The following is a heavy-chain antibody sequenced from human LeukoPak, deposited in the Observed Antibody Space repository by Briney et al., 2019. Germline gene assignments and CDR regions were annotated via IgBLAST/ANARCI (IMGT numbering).Heavy chain of an antibody. CDR3: AMSYGDYGGNSRRLDY. Sequence: SQTLSLTCAISGDSVSSNSAAWNWIRQSPSRGLEWLGGTYYRSKWYNDYAVSVKSRITINPDTSKNQFSLQLNSVTPEDTAVYYCAMSYGDYGGNSRRLDYWGQGTLVTVSS. J-gene: IGHJ4*02. CDR2: TYYRSKWYN. D-gene: IGHD4-23*01. V-gene: IGHV6-1*01. CDR1: GDSVSSNSAA.